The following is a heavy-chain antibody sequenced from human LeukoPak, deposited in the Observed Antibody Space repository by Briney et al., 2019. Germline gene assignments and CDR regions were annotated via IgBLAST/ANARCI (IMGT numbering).Heavy chain of an antibody. CDR1: GGTFSSYA. J-gene: IGHJ6*03. D-gene: IGHD7-27*01. CDR3: AAGTGDRYYYYYMDV. CDR2: IIPIFGTA. V-gene: IGHV1-69*05. Sequence: ASVKVSCKASGGTFSSYAISWVRQAPGQGLEWMGGIIPIFGTANYAQKFQGRVTITTDESTSTAYMELSSLRSEDTAVCYCAAGTGDRYYYYYMDVWGKGTTVTVSS.